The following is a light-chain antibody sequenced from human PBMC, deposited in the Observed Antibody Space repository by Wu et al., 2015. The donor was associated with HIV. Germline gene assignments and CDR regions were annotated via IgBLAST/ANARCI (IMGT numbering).Light chain of an antibody. V-gene: IGKV3-11*01. J-gene: IGKJ4*01. CDR2: DAL. CDR1: QSINNY. CDR3: QQRSNWPLT. Sequence: EIVLTQSPATLSLSPGERATLSCRASQSINNYLAWYQQKPGQAPRPLIYDALNRATGIPARFSGSGSGTDFTLTISSLEPEDFVVYYCQQRSNWPLTFGGGTKVEIK.